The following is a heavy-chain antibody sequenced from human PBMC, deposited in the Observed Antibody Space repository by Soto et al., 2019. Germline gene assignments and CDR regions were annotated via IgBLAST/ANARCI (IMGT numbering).Heavy chain of an antibody. J-gene: IGHJ3*02. CDR2: IYYSGST. CDR3: ARLRGDAEMEAFDI. V-gene: IGHV4-39*01. Sequence: SETLSLTRTVSGGSISSSSYYWGWIRQPPGKGLEWIGSIYYSGSTYYNPSLKSRVTISVDTSKNQFSLKLSSVTAADTAVYYCARLRGDAEMEAFDIWGQGTMVTVSS. D-gene: IGHD3-16*01. CDR1: GGSISSSSYY.